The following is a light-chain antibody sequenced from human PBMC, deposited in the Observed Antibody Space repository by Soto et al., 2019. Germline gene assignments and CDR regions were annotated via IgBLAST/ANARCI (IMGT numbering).Light chain of an antibody. CDR3: CSYAGAYTLV. V-gene: IGLV2-11*01. CDR1: SSDVGGYNF. CDR2: DVS. J-gene: IGLJ2*01. Sequence: QSALTQPRSVSGSPGQSVTISCTGTSSDVGGYNFVSWYQQYPHKAPKLMIYDVSKRPSGVPDRFSGSKSGNTASLTISGLQAEDEADYYCCSYAGAYTLVFGGGTKVTVL.